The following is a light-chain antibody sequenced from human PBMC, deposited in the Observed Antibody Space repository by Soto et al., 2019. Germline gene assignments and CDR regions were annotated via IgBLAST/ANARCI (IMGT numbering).Light chain of an antibody. J-gene: IGKJ2*01. V-gene: IGKV3-20*01. CDR2: GAS. CDR1: QTVSSSY. CDR3: QRYGSSPSFT. Sequence: EIVLTQSPGTLSLSPGERATLSCRASQTVSSSYLAWYQQKPCQAPRLLIYGASIRATGIPDRFSGSGSGTDFTLTISRLEPEDFAVYFCQRYGSSPSFTFGQGTKVEI.